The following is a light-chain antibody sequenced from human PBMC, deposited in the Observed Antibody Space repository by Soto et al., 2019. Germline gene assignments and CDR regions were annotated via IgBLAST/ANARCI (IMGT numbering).Light chain of an antibody. J-gene: IGKJ1*01. CDR1: QSIGTS. CDR2: KAS. Sequence: DLQSHSFSSTVSSCVVYIFTLSVRARQSIGTSLAWYQQQPGTSPKLLIYKASILESGLPSRFSGSGSGADFTLTFSSLKPDDFATYYCQQYHTSPTFGHGTKVDIK. CDR3: QQYHTSPT. V-gene: IGKV1-5*03.